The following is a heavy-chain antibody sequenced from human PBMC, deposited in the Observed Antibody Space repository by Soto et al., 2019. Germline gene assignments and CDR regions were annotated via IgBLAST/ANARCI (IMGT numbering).Heavy chain of an antibody. D-gene: IGHD1-20*01. Sequence: QITLKESGPTLVKPTQPLTLTCTFSGFSLNTNGAGVGWIRQPPGKALEWLALIYWDDDKRYSPSLKTRLTITKDTSKNQVVLTMTNMDPVDTATYYCAHRDADNPADYWGQGTLVTVSS. V-gene: IGHV2-5*02. J-gene: IGHJ4*02. CDR3: AHRDADNPADY. CDR2: IYWDDDK. CDR1: GFSLNTNGAG.